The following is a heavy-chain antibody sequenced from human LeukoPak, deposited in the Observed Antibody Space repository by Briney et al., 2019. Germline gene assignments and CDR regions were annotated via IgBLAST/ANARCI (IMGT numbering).Heavy chain of an antibody. CDR2: INTDTGNP. CDR3: ARVEYYYDSSGYLPLFPDY. J-gene: IGHJ4*02. D-gene: IGHD3-22*01. CDR1: GYTFTIYA. V-gene: IGHV7-4-1*02. Sequence: ASVTVSCTASGYTFTIYAMNWVRQAPGQGLEWMRWINTDTGNPTYAQGFTGRFVFSLDASVSTAYLQISSLKAEDTAVYYCARVEYYYDSSGYLPLFPDYWGQGTLVTVSS.